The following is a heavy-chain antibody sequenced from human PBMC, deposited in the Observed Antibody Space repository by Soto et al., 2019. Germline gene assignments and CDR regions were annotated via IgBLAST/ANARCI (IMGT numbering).Heavy chain of an antibody. CDR3: ARKGYISLPLAF. CDR2: IYYDGST. D-gene: IGHD3-3*02. Sequence: SETLCLTCTVAGGSISSSSDYWVWIRQSPGKGLEWIGSIYYDGSTYYKPSLKSRVTISVDTSKNQFSLKVSSVTAADTALYSCARKGYISLPLAFWGNGTLVPVSP. V-gene: IGHV4-39*01. J-gene: IGHJ4*01. CDR1: GGSISSSSDY.